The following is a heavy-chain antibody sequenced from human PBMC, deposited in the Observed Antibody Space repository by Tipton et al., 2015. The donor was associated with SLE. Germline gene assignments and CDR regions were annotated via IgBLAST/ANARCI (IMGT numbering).Heavy chain of an antibody. D-gene: IGHD3-22*01. CDR1: GFTFSTYG. Sequence: SLRLSCAASGFTFSTYGMHWVRQAPGKGLEWVAVISYDGSDKYYADSVKGRFTISRDNSKNTLYLQMNSLRAEDTAVYYCAKGAQESTVIVVEYYLDFWGQGTLVTVSS. CDR3: AKGAQESTVIVVEYYLDF. J-gene: IGHJ4*02. CDR2: ISYDGSDK. V-gene: IGHV3-30*18.